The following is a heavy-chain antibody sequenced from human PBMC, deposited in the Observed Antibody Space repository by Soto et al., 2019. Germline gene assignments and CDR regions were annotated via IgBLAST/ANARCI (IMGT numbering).Heavy chain of an antibody. V-gene: IGHV3-15*07. J-gene: IGHJ4*02. CDR2: IKSKADGGTT. Sequence: EVQLVESGGGFVKPGGSLRLSCAASGLTFSNAWMNWVRQAPGKGLEWVGRIKSKADGGTTDYAAPVKGRFTVSRDDSKNTLYLQMNSLKIDDTGVYYCTTVVWPYFQSDYWGQGTLLTVS. CDR1: GLTFSNAW. D-gene: IGHD2-8*01. CDR3: TTVVWPYFQSDY.